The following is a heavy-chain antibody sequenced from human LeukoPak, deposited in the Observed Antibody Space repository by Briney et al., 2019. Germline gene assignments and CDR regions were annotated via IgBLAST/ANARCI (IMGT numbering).Heavy chain of an antibody. CDR2: IWYDGSNK. J-gene: IGHJ4*02. CDR3: ARDLTNGYYGGLDY. V-gene: IGHV3-33*01. CDR1: GFTFSSYG. D-gene: IGHD3-3*01. Sequence: GGSLRLPCAASGFTFSSYGMHWVRQAPGKGLEWVAVIWYDGSNKYYADSVKGRFTISRDNSKNTLYLQMNSLRAEDTAVYYCARDLTNGYYGGLDYWGQGTLVTVSS.